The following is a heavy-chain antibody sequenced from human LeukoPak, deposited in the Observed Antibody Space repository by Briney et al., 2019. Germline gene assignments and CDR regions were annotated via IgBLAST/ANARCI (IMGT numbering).Heavy chain of an antibody. V-gene: IGHV1-8*01. CDR1: GYTFTSYD. CDR2: MNPNSGNT. D-gene: IGHD6-13*01. J-gene: IGHJ6*03. CDR3: ARGRVGIAAAGTRRRYYYYMDV. Sequence: GASVKVSCKASGYTFTSYDIYWVRQATGQGLEWMGWMNPNSGNTGYAQKFQGRVTMTRNTSISTAYMELSSLRSEDTAVYYCARGRVGIAAAGTRRRYYYYMDVWGKGTTVTVSS.